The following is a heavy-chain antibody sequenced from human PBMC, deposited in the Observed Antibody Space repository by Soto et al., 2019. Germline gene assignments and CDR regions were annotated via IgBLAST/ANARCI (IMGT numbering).Heavy chain of an antibody. CDR3: AGGSYYWFDS. CDR2: IGSSTGYI. J-gene: IGHJ5*01. V-gene: IGHV3-21*01. CDR1: GFSFSSAW. D-gene: IGHD3-10*01. Sequence: PGGSLRLSCAASGFSFSSAWMNWVRQAPGKGLEWVSFIGSSTGYIYYADSVKGRFTISRDNAKNSLYLQMNSLRAEDTAVYYCAGGSYYWFDSWGRGTLVTVSS.